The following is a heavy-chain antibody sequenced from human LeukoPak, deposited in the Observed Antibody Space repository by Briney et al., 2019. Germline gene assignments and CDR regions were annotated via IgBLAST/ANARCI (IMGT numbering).Heavy chain of an antibody. V-gene: IGHV1-18*01. Sequence: ASVKVSCKASGYAFSSHGISWVRQAPGQGLEWMGWISAYNGNTNYAQKLQGRVTLTTDTSTSTAYMELRSLRSDDTAVYYCATDLRGGIKLAWWGQGTLVTVSS. J-gene: IGHJ4*02. D-gene: IGHD3-16*01. CDR2: ISAYNGNT. CDR3: ATDLRGGIKLAW. CDR1: GYAFSSHG.